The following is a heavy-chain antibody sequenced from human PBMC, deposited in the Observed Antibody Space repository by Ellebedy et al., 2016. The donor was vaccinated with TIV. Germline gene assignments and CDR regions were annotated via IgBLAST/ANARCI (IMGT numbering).Heavy chain of an antibody. CDR3: VRAHTYYFYYMGV. Sequence: ASVKVSCXTSGGTFSSYAVSWVRQAPGQGLEWMGGIIGMFGTTTYAQKFQGRITVSADESTSAAYMELTSLRSDDTAVYYCVRAHTYYFYYMGVWGKGTTVTVSS. V-gene: IGHV1-69*13. CDR2: IIGMFGTT. CDR1: GGTFSSYA. J-gene: IGHJ6*03.